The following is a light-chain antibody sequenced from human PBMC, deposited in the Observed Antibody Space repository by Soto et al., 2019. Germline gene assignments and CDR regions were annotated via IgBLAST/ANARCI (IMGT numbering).Light chain of an antibody. CDR3: QQSYSTLDYT. CDR1: QSISSY. J-gene: IGKJ2*01. CDR2: AAS. V-gene: IGKV1-39*01. Sequence: DIQMTQSPSSLSASVGDRVTITCRASQSISSYLNWYQQKPGKAPKLLIYAASSLQSGVPSRFSGSGYRTDFTLTISSLQPEDFATYYCQQSYSTLDYTFGQGTKVDIK.